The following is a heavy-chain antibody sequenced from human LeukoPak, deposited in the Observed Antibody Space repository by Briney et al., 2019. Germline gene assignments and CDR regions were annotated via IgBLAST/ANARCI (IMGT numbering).Heavy chain of an antibody. V-gene: IGHV3-48*01. CDR1: GFTFSSYS. D-gene: IGHD2-8*01. CDR2: ISSGSSTI. CDR3: ARVGYFTGAFDI. J-gene: IGHJ3*02. Sequence: GGSLRLSCAASGFTFSSYSMNWVRQAPGKGLEWVSYISSGSSTIYYADSVKGRFTISRDNAKNSLYLQMNSLRAEDTAVYYCARVGYFTGAFDIWGQGTMVTVSS.